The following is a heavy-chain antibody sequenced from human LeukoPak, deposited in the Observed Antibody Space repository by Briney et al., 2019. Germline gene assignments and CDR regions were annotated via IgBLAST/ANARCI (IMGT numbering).Heavy chain of an antibody. Sequence: SETLSLTCTVSGGSISSGDYYWSWIRQPPGKGLEWIGYIYYSGNTNYNPSLKSRVTISVDTSKNQFSLKLTSVTAADTAVYYCARLRGYNFFYAFAIWGQGTMVTVSS. J-gene: IGHJ3*02. CDR1: GGSISSGDYY. V-gene: IGHV4-30-4*01. D-gene: IGHD5-18*01. CDR2: IYYSGNT. CDR3: ARLRGYNFFYAFAI.